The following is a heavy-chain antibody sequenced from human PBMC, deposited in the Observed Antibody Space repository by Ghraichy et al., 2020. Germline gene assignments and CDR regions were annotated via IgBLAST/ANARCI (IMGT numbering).Heavy chain of an antibody. V-gene: IGHV4-39*01. J-gene: IGHJ4*02. CDR3: ARQPGSHSSGWYLDY. CDR1: GGSISSSGYF. CDR2: IYNTGSA. Sequence: SETLSLTCTVSGGSISSSGYFWDWIRQPPGKELEWISSIYNTGSAYYNPSLKSRLTISVDTSKNQISLSLKSVTAADTAVYYCARQPGSHSSGWYLDYWGQGTLVTVSS. D-gene: IGHD6-19*01.